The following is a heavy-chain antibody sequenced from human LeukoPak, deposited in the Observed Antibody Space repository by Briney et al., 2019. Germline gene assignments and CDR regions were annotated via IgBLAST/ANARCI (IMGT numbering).Heavy chain of an antibody. J-gene: IGHJ4*02. V-gene: IGHV3-30*02. CDR2: IRYDGSNK. CDR1: GFSFSTYG. D-gene: IGHD3-9*01. CDR3: ARAYDILTGYYDY. Sequence: GESLRLSCAASGFSFSTYGMHWVRQAPGKGLEWVAFIRYDGSNKYYADSVKGRFTISRDNSKNTLYLQMNSLRAEDTAVYYCARAYDILTGYYDYWGQGTLVTVSS.